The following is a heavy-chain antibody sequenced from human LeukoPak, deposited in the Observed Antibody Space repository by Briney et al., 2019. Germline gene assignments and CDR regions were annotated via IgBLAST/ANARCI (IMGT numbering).Heavy chain of an antibody. CDR2: IYYSGST. V-gene: IGHV4-39*07. CDR3: ARVITATTSRFDY. CDR1: GGSISSSSYY. D-gene: IGHD5-24*01. Sequence: SETLSLTCTVSGGSISSSSYYWGWIRQPPGKGLEWIGSIYYSGSTYYNPSLKSRVTTSVDTSKNQFSLKLSSVTAADTAVYYCARVITATTSRFDYWGQGTLVTVSS. J-gene: IGHJ4*02.